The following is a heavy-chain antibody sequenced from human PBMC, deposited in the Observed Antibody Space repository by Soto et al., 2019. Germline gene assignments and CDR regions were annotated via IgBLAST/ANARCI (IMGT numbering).Heavy chain of an antibody. Sequence: HPGGSLRLSCLSSGFTFNTYGMFWARQAPGTGLEWVAGIWYDGSYKYYLDSVKGRFTVSRDNSKNTVYLEMNNLRGEDTAVYYCARISGSGHLGWFDPWGQGTLVTVSS. J-gene: IGHJ5*02. CDR1: GFTFNTYG. V-gene: IGHV3-33*01. D-gene: IGHD3-10*01. CDR3: ARISGSGHLGWFDP. CDR2: IWYDGSYK.